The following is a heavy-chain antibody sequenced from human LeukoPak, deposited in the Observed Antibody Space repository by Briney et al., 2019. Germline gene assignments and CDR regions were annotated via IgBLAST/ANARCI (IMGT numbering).Heavy chain of an antibody. V-gene: IGHV3-30*03. J-gene: IGHJ4*02. D-gene: IGHD6-19*01. Sequence: GGSLRHSCAASGFTFSSYGMHWVRQAPGKGLEWVAVISYDGSNKYYADSVKGRFTISRDNAKNSLYLQMNSLRAEDTAVYYCARDLVVAACFDYWGQGTLVTVSS. CDR3: ARDLVVAACFDY. CDR2: ISYDGSNK. CDR1: GFTFSSYG.